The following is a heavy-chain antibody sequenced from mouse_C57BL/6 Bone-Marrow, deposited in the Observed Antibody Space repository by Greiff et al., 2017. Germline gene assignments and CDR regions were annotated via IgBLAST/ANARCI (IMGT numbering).Heavy chain of an antibody. Sequence: EAGGIDFSRYWMSWVRRAPGKGLEWIGEINPDSSTINYAPSLKDKFIISRDNAKNTLYLQMSKVRSEDTALYYCATYYYGFDYWGQGTTLTVSS. CDR1: GIDFSRYW. D-gene: IGHD1-1*01. J-gene: IGHJ2*01. CDR3: ATYYYGFDY. V-gene: IGHV4-1*01. CDR2: INPDSSTI.